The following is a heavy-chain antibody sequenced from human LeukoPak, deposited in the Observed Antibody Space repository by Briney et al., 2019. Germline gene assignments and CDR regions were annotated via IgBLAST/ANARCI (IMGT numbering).Heavy chain of an antibody. D-gene: IGHD2-15*01. CDR3: ARDYLYCSGGSCQGDDGMDV. CDR1: GGSISSYY. Sequence: SETLSLTCTVSGGSISSYYWSWIQQPPGKGLEWIGHIYYSGSTNYNPSLKSRVTISVDTSKNQFSLKLSSVTAADTAVYYCARDYLYCSGGSCQGDDGMDVWGQGTTVTVSS. V-gene: IGHV4-59*01. J-gene: IGHJ6*02. CDR2: IYYSGST.